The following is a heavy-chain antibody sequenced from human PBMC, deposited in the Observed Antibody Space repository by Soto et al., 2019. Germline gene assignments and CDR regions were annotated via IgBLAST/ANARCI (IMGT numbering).Heavy chain of an antibody. D-gene: IGHD3-10*01. CDR3: ARSGPWFGELYFEGNWFDP. CDR2: IKQDGSEK. V-gene: IGHV3-7*05. CDR1: GFTFSSYW. J-gene: IGHJ5*02. Sequence: EVQLVESGGGLVQPGGSLRLSCAASGFTFSSYWMSWVRQAPGKGLEWVANIKQDGSEKYYVDSVKGRFTISRDNAKNSLYLQMNGLRAEDTAVYYCARSGPWFGELYFEGNWFDPWGQGTLVTVSS.